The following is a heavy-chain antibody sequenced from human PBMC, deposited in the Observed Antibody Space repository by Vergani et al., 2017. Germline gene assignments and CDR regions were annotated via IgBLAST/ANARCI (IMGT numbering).Heavy chain of an antibody. V-gene: IGHV3-33*01. J-gene: IGHJ5*02. CDR3: ARDLRLLYNRFDP. CDR1: GFTFNQYG. D-gene: IGHD1-14*01. CDR2: TWYDGNNK. Sequence: QVQLVESGGGVVQLGRSLRLPCAAFGFTFNQYGMHWVRQAPGKGLEWVAVTWYDGNNKQYADSVKGRFTISRDNSKSTMYLQMNSLRDEDTGVYYCARDLRLLYNRFDPWGQGTLVTVSS.